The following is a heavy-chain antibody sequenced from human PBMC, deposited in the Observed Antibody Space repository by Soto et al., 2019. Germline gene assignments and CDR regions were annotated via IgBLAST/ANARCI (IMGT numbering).Heavy chain of an antibody. V-gene: IGHV4-34*01. CDR3: ARGIAAAGTCFDL. D-gene: IGHD6-13*01. CDR1: GGSFSGYY. J-gene: IGHJ5*02. Sequence: LPLKCAVYGGSFSGYYWSWIRQPPGKGLEWIGEINHSGSTNYNPSLKSRVTISVDTSKNQFSLKLSSVTAADTAVYYCARGIAAAGTCFDLRGQGTLVTVSS. CDR2: INHSGST.